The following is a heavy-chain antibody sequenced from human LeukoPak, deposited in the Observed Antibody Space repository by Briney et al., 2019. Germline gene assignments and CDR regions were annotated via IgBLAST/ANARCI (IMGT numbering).Heavy chain of an antibody. CDR3: ARDGGVGYSSSSVPWFDP. J-gene: IGHJ5*02. CDR2: ISAYNGNT. Sequence: GASVKVSRKGPGDVLTSYGISWVGQAPGQGLEWMGWISAYNGNTNYPQKFQGRVTMITETSTNTDSIELRRLGADETPVYYSARDGGVGYSSSSVPWFDPWGQGALGTVSS. CDR1: GDVLTSYG. V-gene: IGHV1-18*01. D-gene: IGHD6-6*01.